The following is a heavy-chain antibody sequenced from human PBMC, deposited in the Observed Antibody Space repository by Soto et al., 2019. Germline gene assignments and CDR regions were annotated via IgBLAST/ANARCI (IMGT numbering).Heavy chain of an antibody. V-gene: IGHV4-59*01. CDR3: AGYSCRYSYNWFDP. D-gene: IGHD1-26*01. CDR1: GGSISSYY. CDR2: IYYSGTT. Sequence: SVTLSLTCTVSGGSISSYYWSWIRQPPGKGLEWIGYIYYSGTTNYNPSLKSRVTLSVDTSKNQFSLKLSSVTAADTAVYYCAGYSCRYSYNWFDPRGKG. J-gene: IGHJ5*02.